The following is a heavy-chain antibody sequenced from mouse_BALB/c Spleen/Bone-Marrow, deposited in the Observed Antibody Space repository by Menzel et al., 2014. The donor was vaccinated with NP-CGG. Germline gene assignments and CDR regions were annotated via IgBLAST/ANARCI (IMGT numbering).Heavy chain of an antibody. J-gene: IGHJ3*01. D-gene: IGHD1-1*01. V-gene: IGHV1-7*01. Sequence: VKLQESGAELAKPGASLKMSCKASGYTFTSYWMHWVKQRPGQGLEWIGYINPSTDYTEYNQKFKDKATLTADKFSSTAFMQLSSLTSEDSAVYYCARRAYGGSYGFAYWGQGTLVTVSA. CDR1: GYTFTSYW. CDR2: INPSTDYT. CDR3: ARRAYGGSYGFAY.